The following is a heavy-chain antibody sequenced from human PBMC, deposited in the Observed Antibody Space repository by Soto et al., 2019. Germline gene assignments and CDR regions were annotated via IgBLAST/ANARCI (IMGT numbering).Heavy chain of an antibody. CDR2: IYYSGST. D-gene: IGHD2-15*01. Sequence: SETLSLTCTVSGGSISSSSYYWGWIRQPPGKGLEWIGSIYYSGSTYYNPSLKSRVTISVDTSKNQFSLKLSSVTAADTAVYYCGICSGGSCLQYNWFDPWGQGTLVTVS. J-gene: IGHJ5*02. CDR3: GICSGGSCLQYNWFDP. V-gene: IGHV4-39*01. CDR1: GGSISSSSYY.